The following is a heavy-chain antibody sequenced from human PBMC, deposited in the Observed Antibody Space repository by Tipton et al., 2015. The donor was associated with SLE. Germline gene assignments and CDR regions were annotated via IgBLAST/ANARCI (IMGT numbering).Heavy chain of an antibody. Sequence: QSGAEVKKPGASAKVSCKASGYTFTGYYIHWVRQAPGQGLEWMGWINPNSGGTNNAHKFQGRVTLTRDTSISTAYMELSRLRSDDTAEYYCARGSMVRGVIIYDALHIWGQGTMVTVSS. CDR2: INPNSGGT. J-gene: IGHJ3*02. D-gene: IGHD3-10*01. V-gene: IGHV1-2*07. CDR1: GYTFTGYY. CDR3: ARGSMVRGVIIYDALHI.